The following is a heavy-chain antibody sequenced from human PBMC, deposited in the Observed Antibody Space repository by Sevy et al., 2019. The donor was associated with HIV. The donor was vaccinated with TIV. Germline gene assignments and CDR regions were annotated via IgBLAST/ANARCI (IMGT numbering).Heavy chain of an antibody. D-gene: IGHD2-2*01. CDR3: ARDGGCSSTSCLLYFDS. Sequence: GGSLRLSCAASGFTFSDYEMTWVRQAPGKGLEWVSSISGRSSYIHYADSVRGRFTISRDNAKNSLYLQMNSLRADDTAVYFCARDGGCSSTSCLLYFDSWGQGALVTVSS. V-gene: IGHV3-21*06. CDR1: GFTFSDYE. J-gene: IGHJ4*02. CDR2: ISGRSSYI.